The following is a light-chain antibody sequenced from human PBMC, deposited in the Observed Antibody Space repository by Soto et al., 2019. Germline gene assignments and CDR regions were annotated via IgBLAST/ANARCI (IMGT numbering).Light chain of an antibody. CDR3: QQYGSSPCT. V-gene: IGKV3-20*01. CDR1: QSVSSSY. J-gene: IGKJ3*01. Sequence: EIVLTQSPGTLSLSPGERATLSCRASQSVSSSYLAWYQQKPGQATRLLIYGASSRATRIPDRFSGSGSGTDFTLTISRLEPEDFAVYYCQQYGSSPCTFGPVTKVDIK. CDR2: GAS.